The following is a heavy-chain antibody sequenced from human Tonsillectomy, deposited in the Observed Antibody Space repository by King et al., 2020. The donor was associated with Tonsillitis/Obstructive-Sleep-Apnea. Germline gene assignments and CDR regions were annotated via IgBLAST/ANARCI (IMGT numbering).Heavy chain of an antibody. J-gene: IGHJ6*01. CDR2: IDPSDSYT. Sequence: VQLVESGAEVKKPGESLSISCKGSGYIFTSYWINWVRQMPGKGLEWMGTIDPSDSYTNYSPSFQGHVSISADKSITTPYMQWSSLKASDTPIYYCASSEDGNGYSDYYYNMSVRGQGTTCTVSS. CDR1: GYIFTSYW. V-gene: IGHV5-10-1*03. D-gene: IGHD5-18*01. CDR3: ASSEDGNGYSDYYYNMSV.